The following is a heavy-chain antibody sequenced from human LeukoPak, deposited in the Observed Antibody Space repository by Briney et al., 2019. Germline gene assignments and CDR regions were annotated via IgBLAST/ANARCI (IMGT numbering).Heavy chain of an antibody. CDR1: GYTFTSYG. V-gene: IGHV1-18*01. CDR2: ISAYNGNA. CDR3: ARGGYDFWSGYYTGNWFDP. D-gene: IGHD3-3*01. Sequence: ASVKVSCKASGYTFTSYGISWVRQAPGQGLEMMGWISAYNGNANYAQNLQGRVTMTTDTSTSTAYMEMRSLRSDDRAVYYCARGGYDFWSGYYTGNWFDPWGQGTLVTVSS. J-gene: IGHJ5*02.